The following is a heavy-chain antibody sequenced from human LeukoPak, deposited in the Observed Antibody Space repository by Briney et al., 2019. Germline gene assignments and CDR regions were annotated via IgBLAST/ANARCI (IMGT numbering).Heavy chain of an antibody. Sequence: ASVTVSCTASGGTFSSSSISWVRQAPGQGLEWMGGIIPIFGTANYAQKFQGRVTITADESTRTAYMKLSSLRSEDTAVYYCARDLGGYDSAGFDYWGQGTLVTVSS. V-gene: IGHV1-69*13. CDR1: GGTFSSSS. J-gene: IGHJ4*02. D-gene: IGHD5-12*01. CDR2: IIPIFGTA. CDR3: ARDLGGYDSAGFDY.